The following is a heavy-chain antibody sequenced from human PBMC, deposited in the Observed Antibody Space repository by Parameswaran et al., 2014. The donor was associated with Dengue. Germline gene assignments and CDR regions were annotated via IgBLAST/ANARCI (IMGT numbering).Heavy chain of an antibody. J-gene: IGHJ4*02. CDR3: ARDEGWDGVVVAATRTYFDY. V-gene: IGHV1-69*01. Sequence: SWVRQAPGQGLEWMGGIIPILGTANYAQKFQGRVTITADESTSTAYMELSSLRSEDTAVYYCARDEGWDGVVVAATRTYFDYWGQGTQVTVSS. CDR2: IIPILGTA. D-gene: IGHD2-15*01.